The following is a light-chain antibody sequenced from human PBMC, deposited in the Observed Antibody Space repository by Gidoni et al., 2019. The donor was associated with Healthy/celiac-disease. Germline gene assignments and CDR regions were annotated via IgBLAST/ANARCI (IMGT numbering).Light chain of an antibody. Sequence: PGEGATLSCRASQSVSSYLAWYQQKPGQAPRLLIYDASNRATGIPARFSGSGSGTDFTLTISSLEPEDFAVYYCQQRSNWLTFGGGTKVEIK. CDR1: QSVSSY. CDR3: QQRSNWLT. V-gene: IGKV3-11*01. CDR2: DAS. J-gene: IGKJ4*01.